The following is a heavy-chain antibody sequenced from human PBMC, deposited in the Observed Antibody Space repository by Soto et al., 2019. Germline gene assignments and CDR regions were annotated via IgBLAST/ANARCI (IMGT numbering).Heavy chain of an antibody. J-gene: IGHJ4*02. Sequence: GGSLRLSCAASGFTFSRYAMTWVRQAPGKGLEWVSIISDIGSSTYYADSVKGRFTISRDNSKNTLYLQMNSLRAEDTAVYFCAREGATTFDFWGQGTLVTVSS. CDR1: GFTFSRYA. CDR3: AREGATTFDF. V-gene: IGHV3-23*01. D-gene: IGHD1-26*01. CDR2: ISDIGSST.